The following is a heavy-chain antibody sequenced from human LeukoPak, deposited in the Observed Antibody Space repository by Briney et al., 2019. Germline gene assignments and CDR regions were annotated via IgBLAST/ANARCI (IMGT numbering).Heavy chain of an antibody. CDR3: ARRPNADCGSTSCYAFDI. J-gene: IGHJ3*02. V-gene: IGHV3-11*01. CDR2: ISSSGSTI. CDR1: GFTFSNYY. Sequence: GSLRLSCAASGFTFSNYYMSWIRQAPGKGLEWVSYISSSGSTIYYADSVKGRFTISRDNAKNSLYLQMNSLRAEDTAVYYCARRPNADCGSTSCYAFDIWGQGTMVTVSS. D-gene: IGHD2-2*01.